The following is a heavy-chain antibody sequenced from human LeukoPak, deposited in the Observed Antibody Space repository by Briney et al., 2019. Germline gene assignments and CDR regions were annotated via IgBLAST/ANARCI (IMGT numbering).Heavy chain of an antibody. D-gene: IGHD6-13*01. V-gene: IGHV4-31*03. CDR2: IYYSGST. J-gene: IGHJ4*02. Sequence: SRTLSLTCTVSGGSISSGGYYWSWIRQHPGKGLEWIGYIYYSGSTYYNPSLKSRVTISVDTSKNQFSLKLSSVTAADTAVYYCARDSASIAAAGGFDYWGQGTLVTVSS. CDR3: ARDSASIAAAGGFDY. CDR1: GGSISSGGYY.